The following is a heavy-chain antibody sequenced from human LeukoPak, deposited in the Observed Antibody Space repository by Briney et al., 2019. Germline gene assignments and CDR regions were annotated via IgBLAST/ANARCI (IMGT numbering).Heavy chain of an antibody. V-gene: IGHV3-53*01. J-gene: IGHJ4*02. Sequence: GGSLRLSCAASGFTVSSNHMSWVRQAPGKGLEWVSVIFSGGTTYYADSVKGRFTISRDNSKSTLYLQMNSLRADDTAVYYCARFSGYSYGAYFDYWGQGTLVTVSS. D-gene: IGHD5-18*01. CDR1: GFTVSSNH. CDR2: IFSGGTT. CDR3: ARFSGYSYGAYFDY.